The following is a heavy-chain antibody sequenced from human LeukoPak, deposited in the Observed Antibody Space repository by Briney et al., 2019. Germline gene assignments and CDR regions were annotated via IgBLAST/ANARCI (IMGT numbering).Heavy chain of an antibody. CDR2: ISSNGGST. J-gene: IGHJ5*02. Sequence: GGSLRLSCAASGFTFSSLTMHWVRQAPGKGLEYVSAISSNGGSTLYADSVKGRFSISRDNSKNTLYLQMSSLRAEDTAVYYCVNQISGWVSWGQGTLVTVSS. CDR3: VNQISGWVS. CDR1: GFTFSSLT. D-gene: IGHD6-19*01. V-gene: IGHV3-64D*06.